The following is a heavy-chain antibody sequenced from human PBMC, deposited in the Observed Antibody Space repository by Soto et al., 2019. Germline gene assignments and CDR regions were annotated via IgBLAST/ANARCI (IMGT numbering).Heavy chain of an antibody. CDR3: AKDGDYYDSSGAFDY. CDR1: GFSFSRYG. D-gene: IGHD3-22*01. CDR2: ISKDGRNK. J-gene: IGHJ4*02. V-gene: IGHV3-30*18. Sequence: GGSLRLSCAASGFSFSRYGIHWVRQAPDKGLEWVAVISKDGRNKYYADSVKGRFTIARDNSKNTLYLEMNSLRAEDTAVYYCAKDGDYYDSSGAFDYWGQGTLVTV.